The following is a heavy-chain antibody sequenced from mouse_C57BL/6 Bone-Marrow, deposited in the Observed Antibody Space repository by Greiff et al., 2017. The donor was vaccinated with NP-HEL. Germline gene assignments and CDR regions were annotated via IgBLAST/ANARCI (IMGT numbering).Heavy chain of an antibody. V-gene: IGHV1-82*01. J-gene: IGHJ2*01. Sequence: VQLQQPGAELVKPGASVKMSCKASGYTFTSYWITWVKQRPGKGLEWIGRIYPGDGDTNYNGKFKGKATLTADNSSSTAYMQLSSLTSEDSAVYFCARRSTMVKDYFDYWGQGTTLTVSS. CDR1: GYTFTSYW. CDR2: IYPGDGDT. D-gene: IGHD2-2*01. CDR3: ARRSTMVKDYFDY.